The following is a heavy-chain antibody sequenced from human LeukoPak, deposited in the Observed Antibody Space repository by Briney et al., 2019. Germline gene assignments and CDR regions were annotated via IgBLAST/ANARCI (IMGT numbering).Heavy chain of an antibody. D-gene: IGHD3-10*01. V-gene: IGHV1-46*01. CDR1: GYTFSSYY. CDR3: ARDYYYGSGSYTLDY. CDR2: INPSGGST. J-gene: IGHJ4*02. Sequence: ASVKVSCKASGYTFSSYYMHWVRQAPGRGLEWMGIINPSGGSTSYAQKFQGRVTMTRDTSTSTVYMELSSLRSEDTAVYYCARDYYYGSGSYTLDYWGQGNLVTVSS.